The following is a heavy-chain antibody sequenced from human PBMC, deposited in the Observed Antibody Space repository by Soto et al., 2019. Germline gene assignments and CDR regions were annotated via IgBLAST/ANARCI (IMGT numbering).Heavy chain of an antibody. D-gene: IGHD3-22*01. CDR2: IYYSGST. Sequence: QVQLQESGPGLVKPSQTLSLTCSVSGASISNGEFYWSWIRQPPGKGLEWMGYIYYSGSTYYNPSRKSRLTISVDTSKNQFSLKLSSATAADTAVYFCARYYDSDFDAFDIWGQGTMVTVSS. CDR3: ARYYDSDFDAFDI. CDR1: GASISNGEFY. V-gene: IGHV4-30-4*01. J-gene: IGHJ3*02.